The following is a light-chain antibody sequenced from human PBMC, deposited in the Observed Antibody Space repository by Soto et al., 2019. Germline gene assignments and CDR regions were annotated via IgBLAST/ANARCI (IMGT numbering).Light chain of an antibody. CDR1: QSISSW. CDR3: QQYNSYWT. Sequence: DIQMTQSPSTLSASVGYRVTITCRASQSISSWLAWYQQKPGKAPTLLIYKASSLESGVPSRFSGSGSGTEFTLTISSLQPDDFATYYCQQYNSYWTFGQGTKVEIK. CDR2: KAS. V-gene: IGKV1-5*03. J-gene: IGKJ1*01.